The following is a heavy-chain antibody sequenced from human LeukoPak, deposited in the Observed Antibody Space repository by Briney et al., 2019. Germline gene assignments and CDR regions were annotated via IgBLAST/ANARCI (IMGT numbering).Heavy chain of an antibody. CDR3: ARGLGCSSTSCYTSDYYYYMDV. V-gene: IGHV1-69*05. D-gene: IGHD2-2*02. CDR1: GGTFSSYA. Sequence: SVKVSCKASGGTFSSYAISWVRQAPGQGLEGMGGIIPIFGTANYAQKFQGRVTITTDESTSTAYMALSSLRSEDTAVYYCARGLGCSSTSCYTSDYYYYMDVWGKGPTVPVSS. CDR2: IIPIFGTA. J-gene: IGHJ6*03.